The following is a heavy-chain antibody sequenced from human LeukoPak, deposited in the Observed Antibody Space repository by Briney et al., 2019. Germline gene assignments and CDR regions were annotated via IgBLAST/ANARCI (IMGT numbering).Heavy chain of an antibody. CDR2: IIPIFGTA. CDR1: GGTFSSYA. Sequence: SVKVSCKASGGTFSSYAISWVRQAPGQGLEWMGRIIPIFGTANYAQKFQGRVTITTDESTSTAYMELSSLRSEDTSVYYDARGGIAAAGRFDYWGQGTPVTVSS. V-gene: IGHV1-69*05. D-gene: IGHD6-13*01. J-gene: IGHJ4*02. CDR3: ARGGIAAAGRFDY.